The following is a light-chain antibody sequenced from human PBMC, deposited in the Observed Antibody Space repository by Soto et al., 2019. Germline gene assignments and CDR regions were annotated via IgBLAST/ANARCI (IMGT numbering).Light chain of an antibody. CDR2: DSS. CDR1: QSISSW. V-gene: IGKV1-5*01. CDR3: QQYNSYRFT. Sequence: DIPMTQSPSTLSASVGDRVTITCRASQSISSWLACYQQKPGKAPKLLIYDSSSLESTVPSKFSRNGSGTEFTLTIISLQPKHFPTYHCQQYNSYRFTLGPGTKVDIK. J-gene: IGKJ3*01.